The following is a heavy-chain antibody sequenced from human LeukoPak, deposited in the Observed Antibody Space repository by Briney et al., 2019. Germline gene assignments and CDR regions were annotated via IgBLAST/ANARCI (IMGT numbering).Heavy chain of an antibody. CDR3: ARGMYSSGWNHNY. D-gene: IGHD6-19*01. CDR1: GFTFSRYG. CDR2: IWYDGSNK. Sequence: PGGSVRLSCAACGFTFSRYGMHWVRQAPGKGLEWVAVIWYDGSNKYYADCVKGRFTNYRDNSKNTLYLQMNSLRAEDTAVYYCARGMYSSGWNHNYWGQGSMATVCS. J-gene: IGHJ4*02. V-gene: IGHV3-33*01.